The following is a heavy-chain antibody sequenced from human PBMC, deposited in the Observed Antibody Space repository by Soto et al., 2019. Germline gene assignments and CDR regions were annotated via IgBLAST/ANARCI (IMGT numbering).Heavy chain of an antibody. J-gene: IGHJ4*02. CDR1: GFSLSTTGVG. CDR2: IYWDDDK. V-gene: IGHV2-5*02. CDR3: AHSGNSYGPYYFDY. D-gene: IGHD5-18*01. Sequence: QITLKESGPTLVKPTQTLTLTCTFSGFSLSTTGVGVGWIRQPPGKALEWLALIYWDDDKRYSPSLNSRLTITQDTSKNQVVLTMTNMDPVDTATFYCAHSGNSYGPYYFDYWGQGTLVTVSS.